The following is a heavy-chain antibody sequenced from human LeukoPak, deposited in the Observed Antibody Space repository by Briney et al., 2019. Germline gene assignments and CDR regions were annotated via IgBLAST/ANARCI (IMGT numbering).Heavy chain of an antibody. CDR1: GFSFSSYS. CDR2: ITSTSSYI. CDR3: ARVRGGYSYGYGAMDV. Sequence: NPGGSLRLSCAASGFSFSSYSMDWVRQAPGKGLEWVSSITSTSSYIYYADSVKGRFTISRDNAKNSLYLQLNSLRAEDTAVYYCARVRGGYSYGYGAMDVWGKGTTATVSS. J-gene: IGHJ6*03. D-gene: IGHD5-18*01. V-gene: IGHV3-21*01.